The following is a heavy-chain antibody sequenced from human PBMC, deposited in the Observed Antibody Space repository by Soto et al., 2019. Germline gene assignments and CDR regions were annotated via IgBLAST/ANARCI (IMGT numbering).Heavy chain of an antibody. V-gene: IGHV3-43D*04. CDR2: ISADGTDT. CDR1: GFTFEDYA. CDR3: AKARFYFDSSPYDS. J-gene: IGHJ4*02. Sequence: XVSLRLSCAASGFTFEDYALHWVRQSSGKGPEWVSLISADGTDTYYAHSVNGRFTISRDNRKASFFLQMNSLRPEDSAMYYCAKARFYFDSSPYDSWGQGTLVTVS. D-gene: IGHD3-22*01.